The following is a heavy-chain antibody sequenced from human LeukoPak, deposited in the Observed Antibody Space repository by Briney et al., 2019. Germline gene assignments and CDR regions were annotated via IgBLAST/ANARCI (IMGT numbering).Heavy chain of an antibody. J-gene: IGHJ4*02. CDR3: ALESTGDVLGDNFDY. CDR1: GFTFDDYA. D-gene: IGHD7-27*01. Sequence: PGRSLRLSCAASGFTFDDYAMHWVRQAPGKGLEWVSGISWNSGSIGYADSVKGRFTISRDNAKNSLYLQMNSLRAEDTAVYYCALESTGDVLGDNFDYWGQGTLVTVSS. CDR2: ISWNSGSI. V-gene: IGHV3-9*01.